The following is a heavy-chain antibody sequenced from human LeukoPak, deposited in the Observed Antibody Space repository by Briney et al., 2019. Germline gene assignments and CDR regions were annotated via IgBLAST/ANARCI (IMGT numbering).Heavy chain of an antibody. CDR3: ATDRRRDGYSSDY. V-gene: IGHV3-49*04. CDR2: IRSKAYGGTI. Sequence: SGGTLRLSCTGSGFTFGDFDMSWVRQPSGKGLEWVGFIRSKAYGGTIEYAASVKGRFTISRDDSKTIAYLQMNSLKTEDTAVYYCATDRRRDGYSSDYWGQGTLVTVSS. J-gene: IGHJ4*02. CDR1: GFTFGDFD. D-gene: IGHD5-24*01.